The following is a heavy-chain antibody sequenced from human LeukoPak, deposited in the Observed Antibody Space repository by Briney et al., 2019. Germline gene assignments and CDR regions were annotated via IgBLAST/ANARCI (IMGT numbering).Heavy chain of an antibody. Sequence: PGGYLRLSCEVSGLTFSTYWTTWVRQAPGKGLEWVASINQNGREKYYVDSVKGRFTISRDNAKDSLYLQMNSLRDEDTAVYYCARSLGDDWGQGTLVTVSS. J-gene: IGHJ4*02. V-gene: IGHV3-7*01. CDR2: INQNGREK. D-gene: IGHD3-16*01. CDR3: ARSLGDD. CDR1: GLTFSTYW.